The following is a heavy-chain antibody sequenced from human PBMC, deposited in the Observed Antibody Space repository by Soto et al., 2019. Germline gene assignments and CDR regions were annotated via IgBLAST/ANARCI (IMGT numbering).Heavy chain of an antibody. CDR3: ARDRGAILWFGELSTAGGFDY. J-gene: IGHJ4*02. Sequence: PGGSLRLSCAASGFTFSSYSMNWVRQAPGKGLEWVSYISSSSSTIYYADSVKGRFTISRDNAKNSLYLQMNSLRAEDTAVYYCARDRGAILWFGELSTAGGFDYWGQGTLVTVSS. V-gene: IGHV3-48*01. CDR2: ISSSSSTI. CDR1: GFTFSSYS. D-gene: IGHD3-10*01.